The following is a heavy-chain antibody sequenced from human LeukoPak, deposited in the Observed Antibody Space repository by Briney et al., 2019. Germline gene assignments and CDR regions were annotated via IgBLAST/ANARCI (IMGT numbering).Heavy chain of an antibody. CDR1: GGSFSRYY. D-gene: IGHD4-17*01. CDR2: NNQSAYN. Sequence: PETLSLTCAVSGGSFSRYYWSSIRQPPGQELEWIGENNQSAYNSYNPTRKIRVSVAVDTSKHQFSLKLTSVAAADTALCDCARCCRQRDGDNGGGDDWGQGTLVTVSS. V-gene: IGHV4-34*01. CDR3: ARCCRQRDGDNGGGDD. J-gene: IGHJ4*02.